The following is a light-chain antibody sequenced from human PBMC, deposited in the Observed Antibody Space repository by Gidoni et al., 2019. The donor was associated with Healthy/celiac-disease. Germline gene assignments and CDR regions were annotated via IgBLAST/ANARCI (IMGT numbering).Light chain of an antibody. J-gene: IGLJ2*01. CDR3: SSYAGSNNVV. Sequence: QSALTQPPSAPGSPGQSVTISCTGTSSDVGGYNYVPWYQQHPGKAPKLMIYEVSKRPSGVPDRFSGSKSGNTASLTVSGLQAEDEADYYCSSYAGSNNVVFGGGTKLTVL. V-gene: IGLV2-8*01. CDR2: EVS. CDR1: SSDVGGYNY.